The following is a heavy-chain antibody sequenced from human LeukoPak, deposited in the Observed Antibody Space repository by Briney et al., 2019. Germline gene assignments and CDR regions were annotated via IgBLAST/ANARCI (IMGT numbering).Heavy chain of an antibody. CDR3: AKAGHYGSGSYYSDY. Sequence: GGPLRLSCAASGFIFSSYAMTWVRQAPGRGLEWLSTISGSGTTTYYIDSVKGRFTVSRDNSKNTLYLQMSSLRAGDTAVYYCAKAGHYGSGSYYSDYWGRGTLVTVSP. D-gene: IGHD3-10*01. V-gene: IGHV3-23*01. CDR1: GFIFSSYA. J-gene: IGHJ4*02. CDR2: ISGSGTTT.